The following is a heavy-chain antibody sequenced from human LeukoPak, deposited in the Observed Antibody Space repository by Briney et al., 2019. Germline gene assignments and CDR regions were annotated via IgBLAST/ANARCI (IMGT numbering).Heavy chain of an antibody. D-gene: IGHD6-13*01. CDR2: IYYSGST. J-gene: IGHJ4*02. CDR3: ARLSGARIAAAGLFDY. CDR1: GGSISSSSYY. Sequence: PSETLSLTCTVSGGSISSSSYYWGWIRQPPGKGLEWIGTIYYSGSTYYNPSLKSRVTISVDTSKNQFSLKPSSVTAADTAVYYCARLSGARIAAAGLFDYWGQGTLVTVSS. V-gene: IGHV4-39*01.